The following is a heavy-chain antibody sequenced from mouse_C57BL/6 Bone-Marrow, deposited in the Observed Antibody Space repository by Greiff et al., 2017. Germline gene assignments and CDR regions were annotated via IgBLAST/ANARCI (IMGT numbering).Heavy chain of an antibody. V-gene: IGHV5-9-1*02. Sequence: EVKLLESGEGLVKPGGSLKLSCAASGFTFSSYAMSWVRQTPEKRLEWVAYISSGGDYIYYADTVKGRFTISRDNARNTLYLQMSSLKSEDTAMYYCTRDRLYYYGSYYYAMDYWGQGTSVTVSS. CDR3: TRDRLYYYGSYYYAMDY. D-gene: IGHD1-1*01. CDR2: ISSGGDYI. CDR1: GFTFSSYA. J-gene: IGHJ4*01.